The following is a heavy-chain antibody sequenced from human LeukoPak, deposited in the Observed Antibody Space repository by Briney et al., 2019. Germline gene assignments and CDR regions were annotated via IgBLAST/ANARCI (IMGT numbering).Heavy chain of an antibody. J-gene: IGHJ3*02. Sequence: PGGSLRLSCAASGFTFSTYAMSWVRQSPGKGLQWVSSISGSGGSTYYTDSVKGRFTISKDNSKNTLYLQMNSLRAEDTAVYYCAKDLFSQWLGPHGAFDIWGQGTMVTVSS. V-gene: IGHV3-23*01. D-gene: IGHD6-19*01. CDR3: AKDLFSQWLGPHGAFDI. CDR2: ISGSGGST. CDR1: GFTFSTYA.